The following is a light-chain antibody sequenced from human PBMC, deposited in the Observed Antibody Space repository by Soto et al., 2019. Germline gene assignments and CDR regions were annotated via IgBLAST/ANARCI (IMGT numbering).Light chain of an antibody. V-gene: IGKV3-11*01. J-gene: IGKJ1*01. CDR1: QSVSSH. CDR3: QQRSHWPT. CDR2: DAS. Sequence: PGERVTLSCRASQSVSSHLAWYQQKPGQSPRLLIYDASNRATGIPARFSGSGSGTDFTLTISSLEPEDFAFYFCQQRSHWPTFGQGTKVDI.